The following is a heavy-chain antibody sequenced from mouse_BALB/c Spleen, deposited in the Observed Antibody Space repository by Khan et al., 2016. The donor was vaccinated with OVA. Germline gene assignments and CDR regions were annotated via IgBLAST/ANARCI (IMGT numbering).Heavy chain of an antibody. V-gene: IGHV1-63*02. J-gene: IGHJ2*01. D-gene: IGHD1-1*01. Sequence: VQLQESGTELVRPGTSVKMSCKAAGYTFTNYWIGWVKQRPGHGLEWIGDIYPGSDNTNYNEKFKGKATLTADTSSSTAFMQLSSLTSEDSAIYYCARFTTVVPTDYWGQGTTLTVSS. CDR1: GYTFTNYW. CDR2: IYPGSDNT. CDR3: ARFTTVVPTDY.